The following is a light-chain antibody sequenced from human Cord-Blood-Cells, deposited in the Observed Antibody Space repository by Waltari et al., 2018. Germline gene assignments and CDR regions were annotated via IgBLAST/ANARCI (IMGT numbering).Light chain of an antibody. CDR3: QQYGSSPRT. Sequence: EIVLTQSPGTLSLSPGERATLPCRASQSVSSSYLAGYQQKPGQAPRLLSYGASSRATGIPDRFSGSGSGTDFTLTISRLEPEDFAVYYCQQYGSSPRTFGQGTKVEIK. J-gene: IGKJ1*01. CDR2: GAS. CDR1: QSVSSSY. V-gene: IGKV3-20*01.